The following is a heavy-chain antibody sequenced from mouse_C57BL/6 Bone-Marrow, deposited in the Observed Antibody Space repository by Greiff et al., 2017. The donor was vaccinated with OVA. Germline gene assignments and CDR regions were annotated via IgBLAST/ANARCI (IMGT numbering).Heavy chain of an antibody. V-gene: IGHV1-55*01. CDR1: GYTFTSYW. J-gene: IGHJ1*03. Sequence: QVHVKQPGAELVKPGASVKMSCKASGYTFTSYWITWVKQRPGQGLEWIGDIYPGSGSTNYNEKFKSKATLTVDTSSSTAYMQLSSLTSEDSAVYYCARGDYYGSDWYFDVWGTGTTVTVSS. CDR3: ARGDYYGSDWYFDV. CDR2: IYPGSGST. D-gene: IGHD1-1*01.